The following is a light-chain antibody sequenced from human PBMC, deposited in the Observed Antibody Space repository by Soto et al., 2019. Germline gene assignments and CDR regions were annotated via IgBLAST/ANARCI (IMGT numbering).Light chain of an antibody. CDR3: QSYDSSLSGHV. Sequence: SVLTQPPSASGTPGQTVTISCSGSTSNIGSTFVYWYQHFPGTAPKLLIFDNTNRPSGVPDRFSGSKSGTSASLAITGLQAEDEADYYCQSYDSSLSGHVFGTGTKVTVL. CDR2: DNT. CDR1: TSNIGSTF. V-gene: IGLV1-40*01. J-gene: IGLJ1*01.